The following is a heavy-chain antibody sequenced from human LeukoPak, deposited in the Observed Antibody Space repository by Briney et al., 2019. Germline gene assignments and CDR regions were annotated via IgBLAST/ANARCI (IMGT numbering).Heavy chain of an antibody. CDR2: IYYSGST. Sequence: SETLSLTCTVSGGSISSYYWSWIRQPPGKGLEWIGYIYYSGSTNYNPSLKSRVTISVDASKNQFSLKLSSVTAADTAVYYCARDRSSGYYPDAFDIWGQGTMVTVSS. D-gene: IGHD3-22*01. V-gene: IGHV4-59*01. CDR1: GGSISSYY. J-gene: IGHJ3*02. CDR3: ARDRSSGYYPDAFDI.